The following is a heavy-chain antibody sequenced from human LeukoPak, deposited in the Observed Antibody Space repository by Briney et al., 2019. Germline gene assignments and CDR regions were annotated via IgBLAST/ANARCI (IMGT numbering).Heavy chain of an antibody. CDR3: ARAPGRAIRHFDY. V-gene: IGHV1-69*05. CDR1: GGTFSSYA. Sequence: SVKVSCEASGGTFSSYAISWVRQAPGQGLEWMGGIIPIFGTANYAQKFQGRVTITTDESTSTAYMELSSPRSEDTAVYYCARAPGRAIRHFDYWGQGTLVTVSS. J-gene: IGHJ4*02. D-gene: IGHD2-2*01. CDR2: IIPIFGTA.